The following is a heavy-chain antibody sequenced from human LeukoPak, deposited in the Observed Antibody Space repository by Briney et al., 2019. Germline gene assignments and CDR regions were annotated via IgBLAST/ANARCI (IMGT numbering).Heavy chain of an antibody. CDR2: ISSSSSYI. J-gene: IGHJ4*02. CDR1: GFTFSSYS. CDR3: ARNYDSSGFRFDY. D-gene: IGHD3-22*01. V-gene: IGHV3-21*01. Sequence: GGSLRLSCAASGFTFSSYSMNWARQAPGKGLEWVSSISSSSSYIYYADSVKGRFTISRDNAKNSLYLQMNSLRAEDTAVYYCARNYDSSGFRFDYWGQGTLVTVSS.